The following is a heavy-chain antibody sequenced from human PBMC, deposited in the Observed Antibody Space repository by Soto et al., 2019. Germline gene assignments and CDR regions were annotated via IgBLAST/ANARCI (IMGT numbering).Heavy chain of an antibody. CDR1: GFTFSGSA. V-gene: IGHV3-73*01. J-gene: IGHJ6*02. Sequence: PGGALRLSCAASGFTFSGSAMHWARQTSGKGLQWVGRIRSKANSYATAYAASVKGRFTISRDDPKNTAYLQMNSLKTEDTAVYSCTRPVGGGFDWLISSYYGMDVWGQGSTVTVSS. CDR3: TRPVGGGFDWLISSYYGMDV. D-gene: IGHD3-9*01. CDR2: IRSKANSYAT.